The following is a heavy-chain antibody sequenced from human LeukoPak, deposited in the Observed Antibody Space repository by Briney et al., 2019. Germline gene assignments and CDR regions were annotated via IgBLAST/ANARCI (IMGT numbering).Heavy chain of an antibody. CDR3: ARVPYDSSGYYKY. Sequence: GGSLRLSCAASGFTFSSYTMNWVRQAPGKGLEWVANIKQDGSEKYYVDSVKGRFTISRDNAKNSLYLQMNSLRAEDTAVYYCARVPYDSSGYYKYWGQGTLVTVSS. D-gene: IGHD3-22*01. V-gene: IGHV3-7*01. CDR2: IKQDGSEK. CDR1: GFTFSSYT. J-gene: IGHJ4*02.